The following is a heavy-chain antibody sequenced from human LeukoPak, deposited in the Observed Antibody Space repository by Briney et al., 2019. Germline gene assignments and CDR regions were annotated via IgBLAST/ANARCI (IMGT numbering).Heavy chain of an antibody. CDR3: ARVAPLRFLDYYGMDV. CDR2: INTNTGNP. Sequence: GASVKVSCKASGYTFTSYAMNWVRQAPGQGLEWMGWINTNTGNPTYAQGFTGRFVFSLDTSVSTAYLQISSLKAEDTAVYYCARVAPLRFLDYYGMDVWGQGTTVTVSS. J-gene: IGHJ6*02. V-gene: IGHV7-4-1*02. D-gene: IGHD3-3*01. CDR1: GYTFTSYA.